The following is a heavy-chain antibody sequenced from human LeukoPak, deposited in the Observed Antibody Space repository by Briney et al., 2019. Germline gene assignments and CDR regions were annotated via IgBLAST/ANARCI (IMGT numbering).Heavy chain of an antibody. J-gene: IGHJ4*02. V-gene: IGHV3-7*01. D-gene: IGHD6-19*01. CDR3: ARNRYSSGWYTKTFDY. CDR2: IKQDGSEK. Sequence: GGSLRLSCAASGFTFTTYWMSWVRQAPGKGLERVASIKQDGSEKYYVDSVKGRFTISRDSAKNSLYLQMNSLRADDTAVYYCARNRYSSGWYTKTFDYWGQGTLVTVSS. CDR1: GFTFTTYW.